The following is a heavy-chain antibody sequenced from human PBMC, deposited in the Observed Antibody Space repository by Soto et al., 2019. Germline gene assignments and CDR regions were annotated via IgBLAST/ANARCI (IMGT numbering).Heavy chain of an antibody. D-gene: IGHD3-10*01. V-gene: IGHV4-59*01. Sequence: SETLSLTCTVSGGSISSYYWSWIRQPPGKGLEWIGCIYYSGSTNYNPSLKSRVTISVDTSKNQFSLKLSSVTAADTAVYYCASMVRGRYYFDYWGQGTLVTVS. CDR2: IYYSGST. J-gene: IGHJ4*02. CDR1: GGSISSYY. CDR3: ASMVRGRYYFDY.